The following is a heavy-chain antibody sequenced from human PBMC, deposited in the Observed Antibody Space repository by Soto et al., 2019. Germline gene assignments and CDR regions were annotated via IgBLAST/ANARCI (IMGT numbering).Heavy chain of an antibody. V-gene: IGHV4-39*01. CDR1: GDSIRNRNYY. CDR2: RYDDEST. Sequence: TLSLTCTVSGDSIRNRNYYWGWIRQPPGKGLEWIVSRYDDESTFYNPSLKSRVTISVDTSKNHLSLDLSSVTAADTAVYYCARRGYGTNSGAFDNWGQGTLVTVSS. D-gene: IGHD2-8*01. J-gene: IGHJ4*02. CDR3: ARRGYGTNSGAFDN.